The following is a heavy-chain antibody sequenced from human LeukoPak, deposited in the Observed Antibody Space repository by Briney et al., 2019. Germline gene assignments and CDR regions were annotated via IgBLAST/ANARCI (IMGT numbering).Heavy chain of an antibody. CDR3: ARDNWSAAPGAFAP. V-gene: IGHV3-21*01. CDR1: GFTFSSYS. CDR2: ITKSSNYK. J-gene: IGHJ5*02. D-gene: IGHD1-20*01. Sequence: GGSLRLSCAASGFTFSSYSMNWVRQAPGKGLEWVSSITKSSNYKYYADSVKGRFTVSRDNAVNSLYLQMDSLRAEDTAVYFCARDNWSAAPGAFAPWGQGILVTVSS.